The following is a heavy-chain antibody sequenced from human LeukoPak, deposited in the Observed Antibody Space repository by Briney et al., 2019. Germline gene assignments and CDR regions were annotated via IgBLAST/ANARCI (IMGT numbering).Heavy chain of an antibody. V-gene: IGHV3-21*01. CDR1: GFTFSSYS. CDR3: AKAWWLRGVPDAFDI. CDR2: ISSSSSYI. J-gene: IGHJ3*02. D-gene: IGHD5-12*01. Sequence: PGGSLRLSCAASGFTFSSYSMNWVRQAPGKGLEWVSSISSSSSYIYYADSVKGRFTISRDNAKNSLYLQMNSLRAEDTAVYYCAKAWWLRGVPDAFDIWGQGTMVTVSS.